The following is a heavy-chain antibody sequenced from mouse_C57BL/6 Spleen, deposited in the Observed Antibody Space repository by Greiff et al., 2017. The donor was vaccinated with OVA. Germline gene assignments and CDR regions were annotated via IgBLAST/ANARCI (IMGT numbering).Heavy chain of an antibody. V-gene: IGHV1-69*01. CDR3: ARGDPGYYAMDY. J-gene: IGHJ4*01. CDR1: GYTFTSYW. Sequence: VQLQQPGAELVMPGASVKLSCKASGYTFTSYWMHWVKQRPGQGLEWIGEIDPSDSYTNYNQKFKGKSTLTVDKSSSTAYMQLSSLTSEDSAVYYCARGDPGYYAMDYWGQGTSVTVSS. CDR2: IDPSDSYT.